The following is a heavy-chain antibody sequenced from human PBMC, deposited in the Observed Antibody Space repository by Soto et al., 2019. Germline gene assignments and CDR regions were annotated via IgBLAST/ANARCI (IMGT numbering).Heavy chain of an antibody. CDR1: GFTFSSYS. J-gene: IGHJ4*02. D-gene: IGHD4-17*01. CDR2: ISSSSSYI. V-gene: IGHV3-21*04. CDR3: ARDGEDYGDYGQDY. Sequence: LRLSCAASGFTFSSYSMNWVRQAPGKGLEWVSSISSSSSYIYYADSVKGRFTISRDNAKNSLYLQMNSLRAEDTAVYYCARDGEDYGDYGQDYWGQGTLVTVSS.